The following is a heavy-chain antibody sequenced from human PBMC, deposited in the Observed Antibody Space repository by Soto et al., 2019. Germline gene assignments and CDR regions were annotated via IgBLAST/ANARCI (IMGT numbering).Heavy chain of an antibody. CDR3: ARGVLEWLLRDSYYYYMDV. V-gene: IGHV4-59*01. CDR2: IDDTGST. D-gene: IGHD3-3*01. CDR1: GDSISSSY. J-gene: IGHJ6*03. Sequence: QVQLQESGPGLVKPSETLSLTCTVSGDSISSSYWNWIRQAPGKGLEWIGYIDDTGSTNYNPSLKCPVTLSVDPSNNQYSLKLSSVTAADTAVYYCARGVLEWLLRDSYYYYMDVWGKGTTVTVSS.